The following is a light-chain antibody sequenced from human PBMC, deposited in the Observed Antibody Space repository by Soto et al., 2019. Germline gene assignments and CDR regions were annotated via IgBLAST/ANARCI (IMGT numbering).Light chain of an antibody. CDR3: QQYNNWPPIT. V-gene: IGKV3-15*01. CDR2: RAS. Sequence: ETVMTQSPDTLSLSPGESATLSCRASQSVSSNLAWYQWRPGQAPRLLIYRASTRAPGIPASDSGSGSGTEFTLTISSLQSEDFTVYYCQQYNNWPPITFGQGTRLEIK. J-gene: IGKJ5*01. CDR1: QSVSSN.